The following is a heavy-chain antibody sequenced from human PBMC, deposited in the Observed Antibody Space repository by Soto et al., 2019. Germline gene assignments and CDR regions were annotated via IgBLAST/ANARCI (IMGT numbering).Heavy chain of an antibody. J-gene: IGHJ6*02. D-gene: IGHD5-18*01. Sequence: PSETLSLTCTVSGGSISSYYWSWIRQPPGKGLEWIGYISYSVCTNYNSSLKSRVTISEDTSKNQFSLKLSSVTAADTAVYYCAREGVTPSYYYYNVMDISGRGTTVTVSS. CDR3: AREGVTPSYYYYNVMDI. CDR1: GGSISSYY. CDR2: ISYSVCT. V-gene: IGHV4-59*01.